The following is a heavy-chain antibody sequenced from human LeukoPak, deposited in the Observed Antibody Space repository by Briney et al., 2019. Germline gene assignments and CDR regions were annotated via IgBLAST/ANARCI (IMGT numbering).Heavy chain of an antibody. Sequence: ASVKVSCKASGYTFTGHYMHWVRQAPGQGLEWMGWINPNSGGTNCAQEFQGRVTMTRDTSISTAYMELSRLRSDDTAVYYCARVGTGTTGFDYWGQGTLVTVSS. D-gene: IGHD1-1*01. CDR1: GYTFTGHY. V-gene: IGHV1-2*02. J-gene: IGHJ4*02. CDR3: ARVGTGTTGFDY. CDR2: INPNSGGT.